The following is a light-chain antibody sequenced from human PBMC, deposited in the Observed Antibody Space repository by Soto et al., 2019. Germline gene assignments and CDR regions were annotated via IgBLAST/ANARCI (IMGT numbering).Light chain of an antibody. J-gene: IGLJ1*01. Sequence: QSALTQPASVSGSPGQSITISCTGTSSDLAIYNYVSWYQQQPGKAPKLVIYQVTNRPSGVSNRFSGSRSGNTASLTIPGLQAEDEADYYCSSYTDSSNYVFGTGTKV. CDR2: QVT. V-gene: IGLV2-14*01. CDR3: SSYTDSSNYV. CDR1: SSDLAIYNY.